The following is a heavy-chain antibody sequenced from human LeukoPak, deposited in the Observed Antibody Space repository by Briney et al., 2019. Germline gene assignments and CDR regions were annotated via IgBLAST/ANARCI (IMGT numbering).Heavy chain of an antibody. Sequence: SETLSLTCAVYGGSFSGYYWSWIRQPPGKGLEWIGEINHSGSTNYNPPLKSRVTISVDTSKNQFSLKLSSVTAADTAVYYCARGLAHRGYGSGSYYNKWGQGTLVNVSS. V-gene: IGHV4-34*01. CDR2: INHSGST. J-gene: IGHJ4*02. CDR3: ARGLAHRGYGSGSYYNK. CDR1: GGSFSGYY. D-gene: IGHD3-10*01.